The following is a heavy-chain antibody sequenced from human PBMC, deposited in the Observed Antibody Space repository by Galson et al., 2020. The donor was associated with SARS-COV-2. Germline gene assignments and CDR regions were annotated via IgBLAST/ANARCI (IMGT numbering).Heavy chain of an antibody. Sequence: SVTVSCKASGGTFSSYAISWVRQAPAQGPEWMGGITPTFGTANYAQKFQGRVTITAGESTSTAYMELSSLRSEDTAVYYCARDPGDYYGSGSYYMNWGQGTLVTVSS. CDR1: GGTFSSYA. CDR3: ARDPGDYYGSGSYYMN. J-gene: IGHJ4*02. V-gene: IGHV1-69*13. CDR2: ITPTFGTA. D-gene: IGHD3-10*01.